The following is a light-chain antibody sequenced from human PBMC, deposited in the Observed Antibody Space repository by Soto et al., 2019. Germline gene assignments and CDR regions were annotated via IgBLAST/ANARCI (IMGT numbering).Light chain of an antibody. Sequence: ETVMTQSPATLSVSPGERATLSCRASQNVSSSYLGWHQQRPGQAPRLLIYGASTRATGIPARFSGSGSGTEFTLTISSLQSEDFAVYYCQQYNNWPQTFGQGTKVDI. CDR3: QQYNNWPQT. V-gene: IGKV3-15*01. CDR1: QNVSSSY. J-gene: IGKJ1*01. CDR2: GAS.